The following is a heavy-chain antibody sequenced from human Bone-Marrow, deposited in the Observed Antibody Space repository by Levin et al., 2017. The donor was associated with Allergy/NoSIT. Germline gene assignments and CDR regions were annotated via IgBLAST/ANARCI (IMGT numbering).Heavy chain of an antibody. CDR3: TADVDRLLPQVDY. CDR2: IKTLGGGATT. Sequence: PGGSLRLSCAAAGFSLNYGWMNWVRQPPGKGLEWVGRIKTLGGGATTDYATPVQGRFSISRDDSKNTIFLEMKSLKTADTAIYYCTADVDRLLPQVDYWGRGTLVTVSS. CDR1: GFSLNYGW. J-gene: IGHJ4*02. V-gene: IGHV3-15*01.